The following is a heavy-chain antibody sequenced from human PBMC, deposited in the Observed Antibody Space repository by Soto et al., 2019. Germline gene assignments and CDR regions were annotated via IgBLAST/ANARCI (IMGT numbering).Heavy chain of an antibody. CDR3: AKDAVIGVATDALHI. J-gene: IGHJ3*02. V-gene: IGHV3-23*01. CDR2: ISGTGGST. Sequence: GGSLRLSCAASGFTFGTYAMNWVRQAPGKGLEWVSFISGTGGSTYYADYVKGRFTISRDNSKNTLYLQMNSLRAEDTAIYYCAKDAVIGVATDALHIWGQGTMVTVSS. CDR1: GFTFGTYA. D-gene: IGHD3-3*01.